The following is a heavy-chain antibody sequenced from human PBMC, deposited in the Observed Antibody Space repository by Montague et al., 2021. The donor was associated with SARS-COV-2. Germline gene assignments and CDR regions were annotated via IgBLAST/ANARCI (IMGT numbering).Heavy chain of an antibody. CDR3: GGTWVYFSPVDV. D-gene: IGHD3-3*01. Sequence: SETLSLTCAVSGGSISSREYWSWVRQAPGKGLEWIGEIHQSESGXTNXKRALKSRVTISIDQSKNYFSLNLTSTTAADTAVYYCGGTWVYFSPVDVWGQGTTVIVSS. J-gene: IGHJ6*02. CDR1: GGSISSREY. V-gene: IGHV4-4*02. CDR2: IHQSESGXT.